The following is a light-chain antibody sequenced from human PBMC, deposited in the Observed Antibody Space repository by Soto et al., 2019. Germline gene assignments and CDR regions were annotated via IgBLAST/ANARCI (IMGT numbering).Light chain of an antibody. J-gene: IGKJ3*01. CDR3: QHYGSSPFT. CDR1: QSVNNNY. CDR2: GAS. V-gene: IGKV3-20*01. Sequence: EIVLTQSPGTLSLSPGERATLSCRASQSVNNNYLVWYQQNPGQPPRLLIYGASSRATGIPDRFSGSGSGTDFTLTITRLEPEDFAVYYCQHYGSSPFTVGPGTKVDIK.